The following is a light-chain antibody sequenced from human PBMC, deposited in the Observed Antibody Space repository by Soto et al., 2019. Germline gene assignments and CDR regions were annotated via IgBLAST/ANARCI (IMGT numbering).Light chain of an antibody. CDR1: QSVSSSY. Sequence: EIVLTQFPGTLSLSPGERATLSCRASQSVSSSYLAWYQQKPGQAPRLLIYGASSRATGIPDRFTGSGSGTDVTLIISRLEPEDFAMYYCQQYVSSLFTFGPGTKVDIK. J-gene: IGKJ3*01. V-gene: IGKV3-20*01. CDR3: QQYVSSLFT. CDR2: GAS.